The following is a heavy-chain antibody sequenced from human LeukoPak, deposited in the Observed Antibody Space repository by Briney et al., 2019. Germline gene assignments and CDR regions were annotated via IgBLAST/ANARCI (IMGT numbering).Heavy chain of an antibody. CDR2: IYSGGST. Sequence: PGGSLRLSCAASGFTVSSNYMSWVRQAPGKGLEWVSVIYSGGSTDYADSVKGRFTISRDNFKNTLYLQMNSLRAEDTAVYYCARGYYDSSGPARSGAFDIWGQGTMVTVFS. J-gene: IGHJ3*02. V-gene: IGHV3-53*01. CDR1: GFTVSSNY. D-gene: IGHD3-22*01. CDR3: ARGYYDSSGPARSGAFDI.